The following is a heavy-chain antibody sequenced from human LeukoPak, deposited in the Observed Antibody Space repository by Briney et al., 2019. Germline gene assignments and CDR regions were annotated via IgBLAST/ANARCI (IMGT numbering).Heavy chain of an antibody. Sequence: SQTLSLTCTVSGGAITSGGYSWNWIRQPPGKGLEWIGYIYSSGGTNYNPSLKSRVTISVDTSKNQFSLKLSSVTAADTAVYYCARADSSGYPSDYWGQGTLVTVSS. J-gene: IGHJ4*02. CDR3: ARADSSGYPSDY. D-gene: IGHD3-22*01. CDR2: IYSSGGT. CDR1: GGAITSGGYS. V-gene: IGHV4-61*08.